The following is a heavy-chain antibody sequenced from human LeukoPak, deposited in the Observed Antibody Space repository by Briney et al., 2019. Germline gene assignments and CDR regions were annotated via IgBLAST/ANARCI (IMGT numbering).Heavy chain of an antibody. J-gene: IGHJ4*02. CDR1: GGSISTYY. CDR3: ARQEYTSGWLGIDY. Sequence: SETLSVTCTVSGGSISTYYWNWIRQPPGKGLERIGFVYYTGITNYNPSLKSRVTISVDTSKNQFSLRLTSVTAADTAIYYCARQEYTSGWLGIDYWGQGTLVTVSS. CDR2: VYYTGIT. V-gene: IGHV4-59*01. D-gene: IGHD6-19*01.